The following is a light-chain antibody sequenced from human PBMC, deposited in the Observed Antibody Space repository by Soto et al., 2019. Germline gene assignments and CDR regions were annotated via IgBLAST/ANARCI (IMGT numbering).Light chain of an antibody. V-gene: IGLV1-44*01. CDR3: AAWDDTLNGWV. CDR1: SSTIGSNF. J-gene: IGLJ3*02. Sequence: QSVLTQPPSASGTPGQGVTISCSGSSSTIGSNFVVWYQQLPGTAPKLLIYGNDRRPSGVPDRFSGSKSGTSASLAITGLQYEDEADYYCAAWDDTLNGWVFGGGTQLTVL. CDR2: GND.